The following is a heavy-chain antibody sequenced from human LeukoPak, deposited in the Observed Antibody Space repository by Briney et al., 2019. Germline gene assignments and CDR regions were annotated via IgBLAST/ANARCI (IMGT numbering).Heavy chain of an antibody. CDR1: GFTFSSYA. V-gene: IGHV3-30-3*01. CDR2: ISYDGSNK. D-gene: IGHD6-13*01. CDR3: ARDRVYSSHFDY. J-gene: IGHJ4*02. Sequence: PGRSLRLSCAASGFTFSSYAIHWVRQAPGKGLEWVAVISYDGSNKYYADSVKGRFTISRDNSKNTLYLQMNSLRAEDTAVYYCARDRVYSSHFDYWGQGTLVTVSS.